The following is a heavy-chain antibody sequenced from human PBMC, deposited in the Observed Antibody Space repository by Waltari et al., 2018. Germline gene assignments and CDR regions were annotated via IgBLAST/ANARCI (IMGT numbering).Heavy chain of an antibody. D-gene: IGHD1-26*01. Sequence: EVQLVESGGGLVKPGGSLRLSCAASGFTFSSYSMNWVRQAPGKGLEWVSSISSSSSYIYYADSVKGRFTISRDNAKNSLYLQMNSLRAEDTAVYYCARSTWDDDAFDIWGQGTMVTVSS. CDR2: ISSSSSYI. V-gene: IGHV3-21*01. CDR1: GFTFSSYS. CDR3: ARSTWDDDAFDI. J-gene: IGHJ3*02.